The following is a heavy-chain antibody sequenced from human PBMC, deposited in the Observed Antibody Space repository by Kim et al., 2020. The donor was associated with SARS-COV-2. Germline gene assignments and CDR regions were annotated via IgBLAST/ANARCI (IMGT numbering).Heavy chain of an antibody. CDR3: TRALSGSGRGFDP. Sequence: GGSLRPSCAACGFAFNDYWMTWIRQAPGKGLEWVAGIKHDGSEKVYVDSVKGRFTISRDNAKTSLYLQMNSLRAEDTAVYYCTRALSGSGRGFDPWGQGTLVTVSS. CDR2: IKHDGSEK. J-gene: IGHJ5*02. D-gene: IGHD3-10*01. V-gene: IGHV3-7*05. CDR1: GFAFNDYW.